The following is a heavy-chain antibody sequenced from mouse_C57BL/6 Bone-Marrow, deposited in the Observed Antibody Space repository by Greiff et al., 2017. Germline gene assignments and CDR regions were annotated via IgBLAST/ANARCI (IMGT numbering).Heavy chain of an antibody. J-gene: IGHJ4*01. CDR1: GYAFSSSW. CDR2: IYPGDGDT. CDR3: ARRRGNYVGYAMDY. D-gene: IGHD2-1*01. V-gene: IGHV1-82*01. Sequence: VQLQQSGPELVKPGASVKISCKASGYAFSSSWMNWVKQRPGKGLEWIGRIYPGDGDTNYNGKFKGKATLTADKSSSTAYMQLSSLTSEDSAVYFCARRRGNYVGYAMDYWGQGTSVTVSS.